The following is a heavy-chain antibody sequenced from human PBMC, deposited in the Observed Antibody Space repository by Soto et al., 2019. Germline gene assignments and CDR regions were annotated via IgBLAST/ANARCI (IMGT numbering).Heavy chain of an antibody. CDR3: ARDYYGSGSYQPGAAPFYGMDV. D-gene: IGHD3-10*01. Sequence: QVQLVESGGGVAQPGRSLRLSCAASGFTFSSYAMHWVRQAPGKGLEWVAVISYDGSNKYYADSVKGRFTISRDNSKNXXDXQXXSVRAEDTAVYYCARDYYGSGSYQPGAAPFYGMDVWGQGTTVTVSS. J-gene: IGHJ6*02. V-gene: IGHV3-30-3*01. CDR1: GFTFSSYA. CDR2: ISYDGSNK.